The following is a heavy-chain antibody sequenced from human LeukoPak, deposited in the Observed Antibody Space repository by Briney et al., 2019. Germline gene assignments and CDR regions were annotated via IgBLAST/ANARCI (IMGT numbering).Heavy chain of an antibody. CDR3: ARDSYSSGWYGGARADY. D-gene: IGHD6-19*01. CDR2: ISYDGSNK. Sequence: GGSLRLSCAASGFIFSRYSMNWVRQAPGKGLEWVAVISYDGSNKYYADSVKGRFTISRDNSKNTLYLQMNSLRAEDTAVYYCARDSYSSGWYGGARADYWGQGTLVTVSS. CDR1: GFIFSRYS. V-gene: IGHV3-30*03. J-gene: IGHJ4*02.